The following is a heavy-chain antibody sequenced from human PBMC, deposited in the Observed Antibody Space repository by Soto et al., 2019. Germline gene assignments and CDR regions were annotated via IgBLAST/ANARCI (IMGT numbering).Heavy chain of an antibody. D-gene: IGHD5-18*01. CDR2: ITSSGSTT. J-gene: IGHJ4*02. CDR1: GFTFSDYY. Sequence: SCPASGFTFSDYYMSWIRQAPGKGLEWVSSITSSGSTTYYTDSVKGRFTISRDNAKNSLYLQMNSLRAEDTAVYYCARERYSYGPYYFDYWGQGTLVTVSS. V-gene: IGHV3-11*01. CDR3: ARERYSYGPYYFDY.